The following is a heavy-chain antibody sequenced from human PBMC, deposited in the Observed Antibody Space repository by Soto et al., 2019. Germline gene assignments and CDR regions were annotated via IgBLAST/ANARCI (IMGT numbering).Heavy chain of an antibody. J-gene: IGHJ4*02. CDR2: IYYSGST. CDR3: ARVYSSSEYYFDY. Sequence: SETLSLTCTVSGGSISSGGYYWSWIRQHPGKGLEWIGYIYYSGSTYYNPSLKSRVTISVDTSKNQFSLKLSSVTAADTAVYYCARVYSSSEYYFDYWGQGTLVTVSS. D-gene: IGHD6-6*01. V-gene: IGHV4-31*03. CDR1: GGSISSGGYY.